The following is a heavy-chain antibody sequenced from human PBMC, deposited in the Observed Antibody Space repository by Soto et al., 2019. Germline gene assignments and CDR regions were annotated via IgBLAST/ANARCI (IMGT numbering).Heavy chain of an antibody. CDR3: ARYFDYLYHFDY. J-gene: IGHJ4*02. CDR1: GGSIRSSNYY. Sequence: SETLSLTCTVSGGSIRSSNYYWGWIRQPPGKGLEWIGTMYYSGTTYYNASLKSRVTMAVDTSKNQFSLKLSSVTAADTAVYYCARYFDYLYHFDYWGRGTLVTVSS. CDR2: MYYSGTT. D-gene: IGHD3-9*01. V-gene: IGHV4-39*01.